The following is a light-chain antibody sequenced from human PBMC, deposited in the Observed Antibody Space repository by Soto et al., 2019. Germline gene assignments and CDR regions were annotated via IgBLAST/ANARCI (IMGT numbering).Light chain of an antibody. CDR1: QGISND. CDR3: LQHNSSPLT. CDR2: ATS. Sequence: DIQMTRSPSSLSASVGDRVPITCRASQGISNDLGWYQQKPGKAPKRLIYATSSLQSGVPSRFRGSGSGTDFTLTISSLQPEDFATYYCLQHNSSPLTFGGGTQVDIK. V-gene: IGKV1-17*01. J-gene: IGKJ4*01.